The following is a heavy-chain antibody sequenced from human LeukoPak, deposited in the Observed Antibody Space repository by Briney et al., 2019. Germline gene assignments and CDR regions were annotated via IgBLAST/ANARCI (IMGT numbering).Heavy chain of an antibody. Sequence: ASVKVSCKASGYTFTGYYMHWVRQAPGQGLEWMGWINPNSGGTNYAQKFQGRVTMTRDTSISTAYMELSRLRSDDTAVYYCARDRAVVVVRGFDPWGQGTLVTVSS. CDR1: GYTFTGYY. CDR2: INPNSGGT. CDR3: ARDRAVVVVRGFDP. D-gene: IGHD2-15*01. J-gene: IGHJ5*02. V-gene: IGHV1-2*02.